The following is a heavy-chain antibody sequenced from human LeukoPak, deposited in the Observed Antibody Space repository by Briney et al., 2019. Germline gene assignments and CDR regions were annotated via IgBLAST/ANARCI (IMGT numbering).Heavy chain of an antibody. D-gene: IGHD4-17*01. CDR1: GLTFSSYG. V-gene: IGHV3-30*02. CDR2: IRYDGSNK. J-gene: IGHJ4*02. Sequence: GGSLRLSCAASGLTFSSYGMHWVRQAPGKGLEWVAFIRYDGSNKYYADSVKGRFTISRDNSKNTLYLQMNSLRAEDTAVYYCANSGGDYGEYYFDYWGQGTLVTVSS. CDR3: ANSGGDYGEYYFDY.